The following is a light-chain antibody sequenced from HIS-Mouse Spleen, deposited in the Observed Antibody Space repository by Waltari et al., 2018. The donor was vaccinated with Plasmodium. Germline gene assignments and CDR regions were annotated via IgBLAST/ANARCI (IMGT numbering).Light chain of an antibody. V-gene: IGKV3-15*01. CDR1: QSVSSN. CDR2: GAS. CDR3: QQYNNWSPYT. J-gene: IGKJ2*01. Sequence: EIVMTQSPAPLSVSPGESANLSCRASQSVSSNLAWYQQKPGQAPRLLIYGASTRATGIPARFSGSGSGTEFTLTISSLQSEDFAVYYCQQYNNWSPYTFGQGTKLEIK.